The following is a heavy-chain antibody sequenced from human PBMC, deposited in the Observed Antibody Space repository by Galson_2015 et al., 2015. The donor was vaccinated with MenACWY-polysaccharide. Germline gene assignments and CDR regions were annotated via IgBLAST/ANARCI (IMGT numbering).Heavy chain of an antibody. V-gene: IGHV3-30*02. CDR2: VPDDGSNE. J-gene: IGHJ4*02. CDR1: GFIFSNYG. Sequence: SLRLSCAASGFIFSNYGMHWVRQAPGKGLEWVSFVPDDGSNEYYADSVRGRFIFSRDNSKNTVSLEMNSLRPEDTAVYYCATDSSRTLVEAPVSRFEYWGQGTLVAVSS. D-gene: IGHD1-26*01. CDR3: ATDSSRTLVEAPVSRFEY.